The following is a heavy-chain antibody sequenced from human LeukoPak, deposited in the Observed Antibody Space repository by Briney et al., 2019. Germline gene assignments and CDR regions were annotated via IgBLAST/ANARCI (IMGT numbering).Heavy chain of an antibody. D-gene: IGHD3-22*01. CDR3: AREVDGSGYYSVSFVY. CDR1: GFPLSRYW. Sequence: GGSLRLFRVASGFPLSRYWMRWVRQAPGKGLEWVANIKQDGSDKYYVDFVEGRFTISRDKAKNTLSVRMNSVRAEDTAVYYCAREVDGSGYYSVSFVYWGQGTLDTVSS. J-gene: IGHJ4*02. CDR2: IKQDGSDK. V-gene: IGHV3-7*01.